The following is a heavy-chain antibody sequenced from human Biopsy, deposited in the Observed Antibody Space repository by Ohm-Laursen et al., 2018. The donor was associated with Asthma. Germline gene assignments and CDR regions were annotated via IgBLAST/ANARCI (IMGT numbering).Heavy chain of an antibody. D-gene: IGHD1-14*01. Sequence: TQTLTLTFFFSGFSLSSSGANVNWIRQPPGKALEWLARIDWEEDKFYSTSLRTRLTISKGSSEDQVVLTMTNMGPVDTATYYCTRHNDYWGPGILVTVSS. V-gene: IGHV2-70*04. CDR1: GFSLSSSGAN. J-gene: IGHJ4*02. CDR3: TRHNDY. CDR2: IDWEEDK.